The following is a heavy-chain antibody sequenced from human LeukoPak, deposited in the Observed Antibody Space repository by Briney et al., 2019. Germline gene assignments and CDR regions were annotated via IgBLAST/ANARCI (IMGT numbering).Heavy chain of an antibody. CDR3: VRGEYNWNDGAFDI. CDR1: GFTFSSYS. CDR2: ISYDGSNK. Sequence: PGGSLRLSCAASGFTFSSYSMNWVRQAPGKGLEWVAVISYDGSNKYYADSVKGRFTISRDNSKNTLYLQMNSLRAEDTAVYYCVRGEYNWNDGAFDIWGQGTMVTVSS. J-gene: IGHJ3*02. D-gene: IGHD1-1*01. V-gene: IGHV3-30*03.